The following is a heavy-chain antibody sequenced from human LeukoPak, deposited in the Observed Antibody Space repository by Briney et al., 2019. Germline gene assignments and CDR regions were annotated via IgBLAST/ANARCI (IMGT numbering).Heavy chain of an antibody. CDR3: ARLSSGQNNWFDP. CDR1: SGSISSYY. J-gene: IGHJ5*02. CDR2: IYYSGST. V-gene: IGHV4-59*01. D-gene: IGHD2/OR15-2a*01. Sequence: SETLSLTCTVSSGSISSYYWSWIRQPPGKTLEWIGYIYYSGSTNYNPSLKSRVTMSVDTSKNQFSLKLSSVTAADTAVYYCARLSSGQNNWFDPWGQGTLVTVSS.